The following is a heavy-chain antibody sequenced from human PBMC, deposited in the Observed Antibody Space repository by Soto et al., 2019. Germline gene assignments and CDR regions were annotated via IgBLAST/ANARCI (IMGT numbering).Heavy chain of an antibody. V-gene: IGHV4-34*01. CDR2: INDSGNI. Sequence: QVQLQQWGAGLLKPSETLSLTCAVYGGSFSGYQWSWIRQTPGKGLEWIGEINDSGNINYNPSLKSRVTILLDTPKKQISLKLSSVTAADSAVYYGASGLILWFGELSRRGGYYYYMDVWGKGTTVTVSS. D-gene: IGHD3-10*01. CDR3: ASGLILWFGELSRRGGYYYYMDV. J-gene: IGHJ6*03. CDR1: GGSFSGYQ.